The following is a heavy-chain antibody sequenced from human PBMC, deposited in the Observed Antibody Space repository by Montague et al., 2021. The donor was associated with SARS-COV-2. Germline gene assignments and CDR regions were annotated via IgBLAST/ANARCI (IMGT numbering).Heavy chain of an antibody. Sequence: SETLSLTCSVSGGSISDYYWNWVRQPPVEGLEWIGYIYYNTVNTNYNPSLQSRVTISLDTSKNQFSLNLRSVTAAETALYFCARGTGYDYYFDCWGLGTLVTVSS. V-gene: IGHV4-59*01. J-gene: IGHJ4*02. D-gene: IGHD5-12*01. CDR2: IYYNTVNT. CDR3: ARGTGYDYYFDC. CDR1: GGSISDYY.